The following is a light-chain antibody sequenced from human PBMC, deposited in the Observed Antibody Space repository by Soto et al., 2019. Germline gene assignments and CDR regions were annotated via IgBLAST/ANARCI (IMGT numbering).Light chain of an antibody. CDR3: QTWGTGIHVV. CDR2: LDSDGSH. Sequence: QSVLTQSPSASASLGASVNLTCTLSSGHSSYAIAWHQQQPEKVPRYLMKLDSDGSHTKGDAIPDRFSGSSSGAERYLTISSLQSEDEADYYCQTWGTGIHVVFGGGTKVTVL. J-gene: IGLJ2*01. CDR1: SGHSSYA. V-gene: IGLV4-69*01.